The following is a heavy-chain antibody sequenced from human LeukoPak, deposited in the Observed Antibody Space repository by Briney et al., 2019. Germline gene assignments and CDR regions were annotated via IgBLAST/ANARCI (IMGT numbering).Heavy chain of an antibody. Sequence: PGRSLRLSCAASGFTFSTFEMNWVRLAPGRGLEWVSFISSSAGIIYYADSVKGRFTISRDNAKNSLNLQMNSLRAEDTAVYYCARGGNTGYNYNAFDMWGQGTMVIVSA. J-gene: IGHJ3*02. CDR1: GFTFSTFE. V-gene: IGHV3-48*03. CDR3: ARGGNTGYNYNAFDM. CDR2: ISSSAGII. D-gene: IGHD3-22*01.